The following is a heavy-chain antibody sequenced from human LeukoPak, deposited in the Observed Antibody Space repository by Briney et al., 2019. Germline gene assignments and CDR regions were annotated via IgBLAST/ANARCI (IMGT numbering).Heavy chain of an antibody. Sequence: GGSLRLSCAPSGFTFSSYWMTWVRQAPGKGQDWVDNINQDGSEKYYVDSVKGRFTISRDNGKNSLYLQMNSLRAEDTAVYYCARDGLPAAGDYWGQGTLVTVSS. D-gene: IGHD6-13*01. CDR3: ARDGLPAAGDY. J-gene: IGHJ4*02. V-gene: IGHV3-7*01. CDR1: GFTFSSYW. CDR2: INQDGSEK.